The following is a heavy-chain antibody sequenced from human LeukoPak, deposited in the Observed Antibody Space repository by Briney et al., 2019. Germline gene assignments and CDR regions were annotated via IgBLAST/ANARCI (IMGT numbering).Heavy chain of an antibody. J-gene: IGHJ6*03. CDR1: GYKFTSYG. Sequence: ASVKVSCKASGYKFTSYGFSWVRQAPGQGLEWMGWISAFNGNTNLAQRLQGRVTMTTDTSTSTGYMELRSLRSEDTAVYYCARGGVVPAAQKGSRLLGYYYYYMDVWGQGTTVTVSS. D-gene: IGHD2-2*01. CDR3: ARGGVVPAAQKGSRLLGYYYYYMDV. V-gene: IGHV1-18*01. CDR2: ISAFNGNT.